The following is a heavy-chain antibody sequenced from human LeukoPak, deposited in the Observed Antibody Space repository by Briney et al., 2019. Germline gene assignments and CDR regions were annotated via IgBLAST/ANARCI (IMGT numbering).Heavy chain of an antibody. CDR2: IIPIFGTA. J-gene: IGHJ4*02. CDR3: ASASGAAVAGGILDY. Sequence: SVKVSCKASGGTFSSYAISWVRQAPGQGLEWMGGIIPIFGTANYAQKFQGRVTITADESTSTAYMELSSLRSEDTAVYYCASASGAAVAGGILDYWGQGTLVTVSS. CDR1: GGTFSSYA. V-gene: IGHV1-69*13. D-gene: IGHD6-19*01.